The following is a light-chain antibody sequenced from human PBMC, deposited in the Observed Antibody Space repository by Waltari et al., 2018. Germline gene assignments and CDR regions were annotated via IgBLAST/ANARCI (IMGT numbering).Light chain of an antibody. CDR2: EVS. Sequence: QSALTQPASVSGSPGQSITLSCTGTSSDVGGYNYVSWYQQHPGKAPKLMIYEVSNRPSGVSNRFSGSKSGNTASLTISGLQAEDEADYYCSSYTSSLYVFGTGTKVTVL. CDR1: SSDVGGYNY. V-gene: IGLV2-14*01. J-gene: IGLJ1*01. CDR3: SSYTSSLYV.